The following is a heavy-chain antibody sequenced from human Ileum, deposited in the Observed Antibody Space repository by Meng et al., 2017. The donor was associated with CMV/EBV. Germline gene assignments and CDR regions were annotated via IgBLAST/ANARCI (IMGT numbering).Heavy chain of an antibody. CDR3: ARERIQLWPRPSFFDY. CDR1: GGSISSSSYY. Sequence: SETLSLTCTVSGGSISSSSYYWGWIRQPPGKGLEWIGSIYYSGSTYYNPSLKSRVTISVDTSKNQFSLKLRSVTAADTAVYYCARERIQLWPRPSFFDYWGQGTLVTVSS. D-gene: IGHD5-18*01. V-gene: IGHV4-39*07. CDR2: IYYSGST. J-gene: IGHJ4*02.